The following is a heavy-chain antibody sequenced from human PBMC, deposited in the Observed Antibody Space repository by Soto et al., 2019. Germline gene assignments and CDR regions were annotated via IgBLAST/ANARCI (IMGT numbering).Heavy chain of an antibody. Sequence: EVELLESGGGLVQPGGSLRLSCAASGFNFGSYAMSWVRQAPGKGLEWVSTITVRGTGSYYADSVKGRFTVSRDNSNNTMFLKMDNLRVEDTAVFFCAKTPQPQSLRYTWFDPWGQGTLVTVSS. CDR3: AKTPQPQSLRYTWFDP. CDR1: GFNFGSYA. V-gene: IGHV3-23*01. D-gene: IGHD6-19*01. CDR2: ITVRGTGS. J-gene: IGHJ5*02.